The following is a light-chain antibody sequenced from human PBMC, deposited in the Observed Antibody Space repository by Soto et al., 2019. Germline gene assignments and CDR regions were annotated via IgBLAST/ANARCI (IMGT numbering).Light chain of an antibody. Sequence: ETGWTQSPGTPSLSPGERATLSCRASQSVSSYFLAWYQQQPGQAPRLLIYGASYRASGIPDRFSGSGSGTDFTLIITRLEPEDFAVYYCEQYGSSPPTFGQGTKVDIK. CDR1: QSVSSYF. V-gene: IGKV3-20*01. J-gene: IGKJ1*01. CDR2: GAS. CDR3: EQYGSSPPT.